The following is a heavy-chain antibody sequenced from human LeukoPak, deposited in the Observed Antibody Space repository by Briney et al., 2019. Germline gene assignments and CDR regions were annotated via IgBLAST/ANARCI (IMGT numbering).Heavy chain of an antibody. J-gene: IGHJ6*03. CDR1: GFTFDDYT. V-gene: IGHV3-43*01. Sequence: GGSLRLSCAASGFTFDDYTMHWVRQAPGKGLEWVSLISWDGGSTYYADSVKGRFTISRDNSKNSLYLQMNSLRTEDTALYYCAKDIARISSGWGHYYYMDVWGKGTTVTISS. CDR2: ISWDGGST. CDR3: AKDIARISSGWGHYYYMDV. D-gene: IGHD6-19*01.